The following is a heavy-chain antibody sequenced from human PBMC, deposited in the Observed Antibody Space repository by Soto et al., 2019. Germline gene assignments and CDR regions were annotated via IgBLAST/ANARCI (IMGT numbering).Heavy chain of an antibody. CDR2: IKQDGSEK. Sequence: EVQLVESGGGLVQPGGSLRLSCAASGFTFSSYWMSWVRQAPGKGLEWVANIKQDGSEKYYVDSVKGRFTISRDNAKNSLYLQMNSLRAEDTAVYYCARVVVTPVWYYYYYMDVWGKGTTVTVSS. CDR1: GFTFSSYW. J-gene: IGHJ6*03. CDR3: ARVVVTPVWYYYYYMDV. V-gene: IGHV3-7*01. D-gene: IGHD2-21*02.